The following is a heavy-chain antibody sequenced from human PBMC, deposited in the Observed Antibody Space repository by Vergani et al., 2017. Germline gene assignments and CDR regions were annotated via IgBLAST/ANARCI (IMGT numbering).Heavy chain of an antibody. J-gene: IGHJ6*02. D-gene: IGHD6-13*01. Sequence: QVQLQESGPGLVKSSETLSLTCSVSFDSIRNLYCNWIRQPPGKGLEWIGPIHYSENTNYNPSLKTRVTISVDTSKNQFSLTLTSVTAADTAVYYCAKPINPTILTAAGTVYYYYAMDVWGQGTTVTVSS. CDR1: FDSIRNLY. CDR3: AKPINPTILTAAGTVYYYYAMDV. V-gene: IGHV4-59*11. CDR2: IHYSENT.